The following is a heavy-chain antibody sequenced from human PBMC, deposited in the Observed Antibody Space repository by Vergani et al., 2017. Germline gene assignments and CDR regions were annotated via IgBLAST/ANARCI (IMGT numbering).Heavy chain of an antibody. J-gene: IGHJ6*03. CDR1: GGTFSSYT. V-gene: IGHV1-69*02. D-gene: IGHD2-2*01. CDR3: ARSSEEDCSSTSCRYYYYYYMDV. CDR2: IIPILGIA. Sequence: QVQLVQSGAEVKKPGSSVKVSCKASGGTFSSYTISWVRQAPGQGLEWMGRIIPILGIANYAQKFQGRVTITADKSTSTAYMELSSRRSEDTAVYDCARSSEEDCSSTSCRYYYYYYMDVWGKGTTVTVSS.